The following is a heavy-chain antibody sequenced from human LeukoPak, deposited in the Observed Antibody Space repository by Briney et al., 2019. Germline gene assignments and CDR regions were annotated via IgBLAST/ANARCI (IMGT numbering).Heavy chain of an antibody. CDR1: GFTFSSYS. D-gene: IGHD6-13*01. V-gene: IGHV3-21*01. J-gene: IGHJ3*02. CDR3: ARVVTLPGIAADGGAFDI. Sequence: PGGSLRLSCAASGFTFSSYSMNWVRQAPGKGLEWVSSISSSSSYIYYADSVKGRLTISRDNAKNSLYLQMNSLRAEDTAVYYCARVVTLPGIAADGGAFDIWGQGTMVTVSS. CDR2: ISSSSSYI.